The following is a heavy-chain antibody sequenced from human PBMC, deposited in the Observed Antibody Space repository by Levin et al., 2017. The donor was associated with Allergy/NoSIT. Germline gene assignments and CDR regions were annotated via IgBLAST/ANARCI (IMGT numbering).Heavy chain of an antibody. J-gene: IGHJ6*02. CDR3: ARGGPRGNYYYGMDV. D-gene: IGHD3-10*01. CDR2: IKQDGSEK. CDR1: GFTFSSYW. Sequence: GSLRLSCAASGFTFSSYWMSWVRQAPGKGLEWVANIKQDGSEKYYVDSVKGRFTISRDNAKNSLYLQMNSLRAEDTAVYYCARGGPRGNYYYGMDVWGQGTTVTVSS. V-gene: IGHV3-7*01.